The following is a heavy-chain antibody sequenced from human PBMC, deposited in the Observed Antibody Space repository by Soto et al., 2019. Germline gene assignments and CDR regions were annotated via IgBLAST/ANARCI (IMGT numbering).Heavy chain of an antibody. CDR3: ARPVLRYFDWLPPFYYFEY. J-gene: IGHJ4*02. V-gene: IGHV4-39*01. CDR1: GGSISSSSYY. D-gene: IGHD3-9*01. CDR2: IYYSGST. Sequence: SETLSLTCTVSGGSISSSSYYLGWIRQPPGKGLEWIGSIYYSGSTYYNPSLKSRVTISVDTSKNQFSLKLSSVTAADTAVYYCARPVLRYFDWLPPFYYFEYWGQGTLVTVSS.